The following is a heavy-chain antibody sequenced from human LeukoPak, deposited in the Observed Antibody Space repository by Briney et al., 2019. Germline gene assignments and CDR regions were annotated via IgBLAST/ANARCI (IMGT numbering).Heavy chain of an antibody. CDR2: IYTSGST. CDR1: GGSFSSYY. J-gene: IGHJ4*02. D-gene: IGHD4-17*01. Sequence: SETLSLTCAVYGGSFSSYYWSWIRQPAGKGLEWIGRIYTSGSTNYNPSLKSRVTMSVDTSKNQFSLKLSSVTAADTAVYYCAREPYGDYRESFDYWGQGTLVTVSS. CDR3: AREPYGDYRESFDY. V-gene: IGHV4-4*07.